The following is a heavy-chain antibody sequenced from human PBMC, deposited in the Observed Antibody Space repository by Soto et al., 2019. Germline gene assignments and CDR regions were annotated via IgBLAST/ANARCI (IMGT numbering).Heavy chain of an antibody. Sequence: QVQLVESGGGVVQPGRSLRLTCAASGFTFSTHALHWVRQAPGKGLEWVAVISNDGSNKYYVDSVKGRFAISRDNSKNTVYLQMYSLRVEDTAVYYCARGRGYTGYDDAFDFWCQGTMVTVSS. CDR3: ARGRGYTGYDDAFDF. V-gene: IGHV3-30*09. J-gene: IGHJ3*01. CDR2: ISNDGSNK. CDR1: GFTFSTHA. D-gene: IGHD5-12*01.